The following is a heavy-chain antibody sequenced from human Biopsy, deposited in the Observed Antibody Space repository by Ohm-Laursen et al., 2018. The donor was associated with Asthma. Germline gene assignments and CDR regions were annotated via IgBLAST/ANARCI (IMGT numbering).Heavy chain of an antibody. CDR2: VSWNSGSI. D-gene: IGHD6-13*01. Sequence: SLRLSCAATGFTFDDYAMHWVRQAPGKGLEWVSGVSWNSGSIDYADSVKGRFTISRDNAKNSLYLQMNSLRGADTALYYCVKDIRLQLWGFDSWGQGTLITVSS. V-gene: IGHV3-9*01. CDR3: VKDIRLQLWGFDS. CDR1: GFTFDDYA. J-gene: IGHJ4*02.